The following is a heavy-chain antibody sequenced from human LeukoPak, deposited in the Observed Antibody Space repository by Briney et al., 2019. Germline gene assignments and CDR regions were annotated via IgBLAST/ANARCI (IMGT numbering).Heavy chain of an antibody. CDR2: INTNTGNP. Sequence: GASVKVSCKASGYTFTSYAMNWVRQAPGQGLEWMGWINTNTGNPTYAQGFTGRFVFSLDTSVSTAYLQISSLKAEDTAVYYCARDPPTVTTWGSYYYYMDVWGKGTTVTVSS. CDR3: ARDPPTVTTWGSYYYYMDV. CDR1: GYTFTSYA. V-gene: IGHV7-4-1*02. J-gene: IGHJ6*03. D-gene: IGHD4-17*01.